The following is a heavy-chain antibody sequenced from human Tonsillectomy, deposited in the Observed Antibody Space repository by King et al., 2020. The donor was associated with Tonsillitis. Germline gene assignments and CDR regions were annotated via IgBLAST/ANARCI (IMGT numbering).Heavy chain of an antibody. Sequence: VQLVESGGGLVQPGGSLRLSCAASGFTFSSYAMSWVRQAPGKGLEWVSAISVSGGSTYYADSVKGRFIISRDNSKNTLYLQMNSLRAEDTAVYYCAKTTRLEDYYSGMDVGGQGTTVTVAS. D-gene: IGHD1-1*01. V-gene: IGHV3-23*04. CDR3: AKTTRLEDYYSGMDV. CDR2: ISVSGGST. CDR1: GFTFSSYA. J-gene: IGHJ6*02.